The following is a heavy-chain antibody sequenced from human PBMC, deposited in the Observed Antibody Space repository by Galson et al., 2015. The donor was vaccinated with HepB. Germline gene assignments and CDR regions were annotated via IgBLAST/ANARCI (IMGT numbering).Heavy chain of an antibody. CDR3: ARTIVLGYCSSTSCYLADAFDI. D-gene: IGHD2-2*01. V-gene: IGHV5-51*01. CDR2: IYPGDSDT. Sequence: QSGAEVKKPGESLKISCKGSGYSFTSYWIGWVRQMPGKGLEWMGIIYPGDSDTRYSPSFQGQVTISADKSISTAYLQWSSLKASDTAMYYCARTIVLGYCSSTSCYLADAFDIWGQGTMVTVSS. J-gene: IGHJ3*02. CDR1: GYSFTSYW.